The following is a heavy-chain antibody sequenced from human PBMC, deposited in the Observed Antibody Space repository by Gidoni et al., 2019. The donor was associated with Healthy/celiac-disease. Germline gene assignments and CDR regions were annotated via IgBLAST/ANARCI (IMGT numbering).Heavy chain of an antibody. CDR1: GFSLSTSGVG. CDR2: IYWDDDK. D-gene: IGHD3-22*01. V-gene: IGHV2-5*02. Sequence: QITLKESGPTLVKPTQTLKLTCTFSGFSLSTSGVGVGWIRQPPGKALEWLALIYWDDDKRYSPSLKSRLTITKYTSKNQVVLTMTNMDPVDTATYYCAHVTYYYDSSGSSRWFDPWGQGTLVTVSS. J-gene: IGHJ5*02. CDR3: AHVTYYYDSSGSSRWFDP.